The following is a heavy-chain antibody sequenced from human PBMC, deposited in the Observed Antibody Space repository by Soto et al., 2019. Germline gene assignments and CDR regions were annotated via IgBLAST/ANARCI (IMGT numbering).Heavy chain of an antibody. CDR1: NGSVNGYY. CDR2: ISGSASP. CDR3: ARDPETSSTWYFDV. J-gene: IGHJ4*02. D-gene: IGHD6-13*01. Sequence: QVQLLESGPGLVKPSETLSLTCTVSNGSVNGYYWSWIRQPPGKGLEWIGYISGSASPYYNPSLNSRVTMSLDMSKNQFSLNLRSVTSAETAIYYCARDPETSSTWYFDVWGQGILAIVSS. V-gene: IGHV4-59*02.